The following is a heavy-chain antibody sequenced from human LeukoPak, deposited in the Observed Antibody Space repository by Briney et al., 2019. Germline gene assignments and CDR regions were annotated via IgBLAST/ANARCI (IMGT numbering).Heavy chain of an antibody. Sequence: GASVKVSCKASAGTFSSYDISWVRQAPGQGLEWMGRIIPIVGVPNYAQNFQGRVTITADKSTRTAYMELSSLRPEDTAVYFCARSVVVTAVVPYYYAMDAWGQGTTVTVSS. CDR3: ARSVVVTAVVPYYYAMDA. CDR1: AGTFSSYD. V-gene: IGHV1-69*04. CDR2: IIPIVGVP. J-gene: IGHJ6*02. D-gene: IGHD2-21*02.